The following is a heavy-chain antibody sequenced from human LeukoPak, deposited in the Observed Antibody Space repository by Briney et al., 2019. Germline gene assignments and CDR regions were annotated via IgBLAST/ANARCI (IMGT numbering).Heavy chain of an antibody. CDR3: ARAGAVPAPFGY. J-gene: IGHJ4*02. D-gene: IGHD2-2*01. CDR2: INPNSGGA. V-gene: IGHV1-2*02. CDR1: GYTFTDYY. Sequence: ASVKVSCKASGYTFTDYYLHWVRQAPGQGLEWMGWINPNSGGANFALNFQGRVTMTRATSISTAYMELSRLRSDDTAVYYCARAGAVPAPFGYWGQGTLVTVSS.